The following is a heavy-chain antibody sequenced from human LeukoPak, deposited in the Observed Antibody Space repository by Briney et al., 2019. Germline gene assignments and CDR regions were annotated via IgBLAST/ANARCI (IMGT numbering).Heavy chain of an antibody. D-gene: IGHD3-22*01. V-gene: IGHV4-39*07. CDR3: ARVRYYDSSGYFHAFDI. CDR1: GGSISSSSYY. J-gene: IGHJ3*02. Sequence: SETLSLTCTVSGGSISSSSYYWGWIRQPPGKGLEWIGSIYYSGSTYYNPSLKSRVTISVGTSKNQFSLKLSSVTAADTAVYYCARVRYYDSSGYFHAFDIWGQGTMVTVSS. CDR2: IYYSGST.